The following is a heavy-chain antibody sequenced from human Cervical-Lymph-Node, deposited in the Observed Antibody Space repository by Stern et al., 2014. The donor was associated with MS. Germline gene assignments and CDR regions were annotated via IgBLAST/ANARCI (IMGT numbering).Heavy chain of an antibody. D-gene: IGHD6-19*01. V-gene: IGHV5-51*01. CDR3: ARLKQWPYNWFDP. J-gene: IGHJ5*02. Sequence: MQLVQSGAEVKKPGESLKISCKGSGYSFTSYWIGWVRQMPGKGLEGMGIIYPGDSDTRYSPSFPGQVTISPDKAISTAHLPWSSRKASDTAMNYCARLKQWPYNWFDPWGQGTLVTVSS. CDR2: IYPGDSDT. CDR1: GYSFTSYW.